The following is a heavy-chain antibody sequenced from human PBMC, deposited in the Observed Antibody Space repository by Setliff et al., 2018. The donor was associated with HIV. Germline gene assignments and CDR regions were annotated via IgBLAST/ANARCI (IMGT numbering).Heavy chain of an antibody. J-gene: IGHJ4*02. V-gene: IGHV4-39*07. D-gene: IGHD7-27*01. CDR3: ARARYLTGADFAF. Sequence: SETLSLTCTVSVGSISSGSYYWSWIRQPAGKGLEWVGSIFYSGSSYYNPSLKSRATISVDTSKNQFSLNLKSVTAADSAVYYCARARYLTGADFAFWGPGTPVTVSS. CDR2: IFYSGSS. CDR1: VGSISSGSYY.